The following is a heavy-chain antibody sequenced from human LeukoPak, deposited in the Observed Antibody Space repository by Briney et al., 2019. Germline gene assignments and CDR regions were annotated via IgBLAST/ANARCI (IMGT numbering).Heavy chain of an antibody. Sequence: PSETLSLTCTVSGGSINSTRYYWGWIRQPPGKGLEWIGSIYYSGDTHYKPSLRSRVTISVDTSKNQSSLKMNSMTAADPSVYYCATGSMTTRYYYYFYMDVWGKGTTVTVSS. V-gene: IGHV4-39*01. D-gene: IGHD4-11*01. J-gene: IGHJ6*03. CDR2: IYYSGDT. CDR3: ATGSMTTRYYYYFYMDV. CDR1: GGSINSTRYY.